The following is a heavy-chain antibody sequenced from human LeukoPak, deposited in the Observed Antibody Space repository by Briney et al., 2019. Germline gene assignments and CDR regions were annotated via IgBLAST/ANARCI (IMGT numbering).Heavy chain of an antibody. V-gene: IGHV1-8*03. D-gene: IGHD6-13*01. J-gene: IGHJ4*02. CDR3: ARVGIAAAGIDY. CDR1: GYTFTSYD. Sequence: ASVKVSCKASGYTFTSYDINWVRQATGQGLEWMGWMNPNSGNTGYVQKFQGRVTITRNTSISTAYMELSSLRSEDTAVYYCARVGIAAAGIDYWGQGTLVTVSS. CDR2: MNPNSGNT.